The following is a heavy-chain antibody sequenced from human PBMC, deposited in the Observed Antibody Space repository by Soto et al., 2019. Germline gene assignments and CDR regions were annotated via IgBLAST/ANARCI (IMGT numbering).Heavy chain of an antibody. CDR1: GFTFSSYS. D-gene: IGHD6-6*01. CDR2: ISSSSSTI. Sequence: PGGSLRLSCAASGFTFSSYSMNWVRQAPGKGLEWVSYISSSSSTIYYADSVKGRFTISRDNAKNTPYLQMNSLRAEDTAVYYCARGTSLYYFDYWGQGTLVTVSS. V-gene: IGHV3-48*01. J-gene: IGHJ4*02. CDR3: ARGTSLYYFDY.